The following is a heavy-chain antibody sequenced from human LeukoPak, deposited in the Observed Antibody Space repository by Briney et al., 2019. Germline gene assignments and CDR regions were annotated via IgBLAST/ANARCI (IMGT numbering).Heavy chain of an antibody. CDR1: GFTFSSYA. D-gene: IGHD1-1*01. J-gene: IGHJ4*02. Sequence: GGSLRLSCAASGFTFSSYAMSWVRQAPGKGLEWVSGISDSGGRTYYADSVNGRFTISRDNSKNTLYLEMNSLRGDDTAVYYCAKQLVSDFWGQGTLVTVSS. CDR2: ISDSGGRT. CDR3: AKQLVSDF. V-gene: IGHV3-23*01.